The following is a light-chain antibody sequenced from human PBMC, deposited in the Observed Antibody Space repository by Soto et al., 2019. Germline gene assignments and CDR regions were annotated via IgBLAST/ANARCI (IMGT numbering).Light chain of an antibody. CDR3: CSYAGSYRV. CDR2: DVS. CDR1: SSDVGGYNY. Sequence: QSXLTQPRXXXGXPGXSXTXXXTGTSSDVGGYNYVSWYQQHPGKAPKLMIYDVSKRPSGVPDRFSGSKSGNTSSLTISGLQAEDEADYYCCSYAGSYRVFGGGTKVTVL. J-gene: IGLJ2*01. V-gene: IGLV2-11*01.